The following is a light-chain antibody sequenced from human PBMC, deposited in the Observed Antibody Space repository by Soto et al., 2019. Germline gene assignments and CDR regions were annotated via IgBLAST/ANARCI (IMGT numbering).Light chain of an antibody. CDR3: QQANSFPWT. CDR1: QGVGSW. V-gene: IGKV1-12*01. Sequence: DIQMTQSPSSVSASVGDRVTITCRASQGVGSWLAWYQQKPGKAPKLLIYTASSLQSGVPSRFSGSGSGTDFTLTISSRQPEDLATYYCQQANSFPWTFGQGTRVEIK. J-gene: IGKJ1*01. CDR2: TAS.